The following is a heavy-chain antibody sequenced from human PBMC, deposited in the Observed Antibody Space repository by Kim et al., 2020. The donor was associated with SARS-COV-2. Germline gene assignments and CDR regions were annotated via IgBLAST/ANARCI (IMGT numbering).Heavy chain of an antibody. V-gene: IGHV4-61*03. CDR2: T. J-gene: IGHJ4*02. D-gene: IGHD4-17*01. CDR3: AREDYDGRVDY. Sequence: TNYNPSLKSRVTRAVDRSKNHFSLDLTSVTAADTAVYFCAREDYDGRVDYWGQGTLVTVSS.